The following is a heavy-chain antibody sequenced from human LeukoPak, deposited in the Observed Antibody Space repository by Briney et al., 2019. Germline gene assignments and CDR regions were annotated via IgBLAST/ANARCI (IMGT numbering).Heavy chain of an antibody. Sequence: GGSLRLSCAASGFTFSSYAMSWVRQAPGKGLEWVSAISGSGGSTYYADSVKGRFSISRDNAKKSLYLQMNSLRAEDTALYYCARDCCGSSHFYYYYMDVWGKGTTVTVSS. CDR2: ISGSGGST. D-gene: IGHD6-13*01. J-gene: IGHJ6*03. CDR3: ARDCCGSSHFYYYYMDV. CDR1: GFTFSSYA. V-gene: IGHV3-23*01.